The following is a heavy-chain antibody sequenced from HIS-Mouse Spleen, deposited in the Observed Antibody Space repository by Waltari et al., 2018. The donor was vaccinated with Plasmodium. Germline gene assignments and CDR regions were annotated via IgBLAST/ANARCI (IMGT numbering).Heavy chain of an antibody. D-gene: IGHD1-26*01. Sequence: QVQLQESGPGLVKPSETLSLTCTVSGGSISSYYWSWIRQPPGKGLEWIGYIYYSGSTNYNPSLKSRVTISVDTSKNQFSLQLNSVTPEDTAVYYCARDGMGTFDIWGQGTMVTVSS. CDR1: GGSISSYY. CDR2: IYYSGST. J-gene: IGHJ3*02. V-gene: IGHV4-59*12. CDR3: ARDGMGTFDI.